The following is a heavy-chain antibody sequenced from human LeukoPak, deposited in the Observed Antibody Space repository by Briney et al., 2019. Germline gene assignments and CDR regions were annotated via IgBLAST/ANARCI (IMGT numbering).Heavy chain of an antibody. V-gene: IGHV3-30-3*01. Sequence: GRSLRLSCAASGFTFSSYAMHWVRQAPGKGLEWVAVISYDGSNKYYADSVKGRFTISRDNSKNTLYLQMNSLRAEDTAVYYCAKDGPLVDTAMVPNFDYWGQGTLVTVSS. CDR2: ISYDGSNK. CDR1: GFTFSSYA. D-gene: IGHD5-18*01. J-gene: IGHJ4*02. CDR3: AKDGPLVDTAMVPNFDY.